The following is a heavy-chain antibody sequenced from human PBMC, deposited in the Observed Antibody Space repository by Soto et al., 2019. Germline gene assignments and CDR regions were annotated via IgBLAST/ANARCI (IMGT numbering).Heavy chain of an antibody. J-gene: IGHJ6*02. V-gene: IGHV3-30-3*01. Sequence: HPGGSLRLSCAASGFTFSSYAMHWVRQAPGKGLEWVAVISYDGSNKYYADSVKGRFTISRDNSKNTLYLQMNSLRVEDTAVYYCARERDEYSSSSSYYGMDVWGQGTTVTVSS. D-gene: IGHD6-6*01. CDR1: GFTFSSYA. CDR2: ISYDGSNK. CDR3: ARERDEYSSSSSYYGMDV.